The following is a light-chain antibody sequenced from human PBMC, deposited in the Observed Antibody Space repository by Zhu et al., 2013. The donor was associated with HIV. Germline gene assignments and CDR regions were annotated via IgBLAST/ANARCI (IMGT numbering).Light chain of an antibody. Sequence: EIVLTQSPATLSLSPGERATLSCRASQSVRSYLAWYQQKPGQAPRLLIYNTSNRAAGIAARFSGSGSGTDFTLTISSLEPEDSAIYYCQQFSNLITFGQGTRLEIK. CDR3: QQFSNLIT. J-gene: IGKJ5*01. V-gene: IGKV3-11*01. CDR2: NTS. CDR1: QSVRSY.